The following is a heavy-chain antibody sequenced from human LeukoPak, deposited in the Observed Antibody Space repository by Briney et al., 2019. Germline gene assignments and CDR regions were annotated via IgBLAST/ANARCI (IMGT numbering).Heavy chain of an antibody. D-gene: IGHD2-21*02. J-gene: IGHJ4*02. CDR2: IYYSGST. V-gene: IGHV4-59*12. CDR3: ANDLFDY. CDR1: GGSLSSYY. Sequence: PSGTLSLTCTVSGGSLSSYYWSWIRPPPGKGLEWIGYIYYSGSTNYNPSLKSRVTMSVDTSKNQFSLKLSSVTAADTAVYYCANDLFDYWGQGTLVTVSS.